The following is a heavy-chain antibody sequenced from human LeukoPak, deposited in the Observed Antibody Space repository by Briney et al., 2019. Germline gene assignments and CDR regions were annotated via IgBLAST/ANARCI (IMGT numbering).Heavy chain of an antibody. CDR1: GFTFSSYD. CDR2: IGTAGDT. CDR3: ARGRLFQPFDY. Sequence: AGGSLRLSCAASGFTFSSYDMHWVRQATGKGLEWVSAIGTAGDTYYPGSVKGRFTISRENAKNSLYLQMNSLRAGDTAVYYCARGRLFQPFDYWGQGTLVTVSS. J-gene: IGHJ4*02. D-gene: IGHD3-10*02. V-gene: IGHV3-13*01.